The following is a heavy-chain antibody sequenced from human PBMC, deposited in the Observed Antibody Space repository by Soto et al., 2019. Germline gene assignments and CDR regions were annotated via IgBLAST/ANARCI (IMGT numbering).Heavy chain of an antibody. V-gene: IGHV4-59*12. CDR2: IYYSGST. Sequence: PSETLSLTCTVSGGSISSYYWSWIRQSPGKGLEWIGYIYYSGSTNYNPSLKSRVTISVDTSKNQFSLKLSSVTAADTAVYYCARGVGWRDVYFQHWGQGTLVTVSS. CDR1: GGSISSYY. CDR3: ARGVGWRDVYFQH. J-gene: IGHJ1*01.